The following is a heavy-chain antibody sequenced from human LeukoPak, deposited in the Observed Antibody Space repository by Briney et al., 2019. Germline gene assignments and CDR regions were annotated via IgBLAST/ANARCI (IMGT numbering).Heavy chain of an antibody. CDR2: IIPIFGTA. CDR3: ARSTIFGVVIAPDYYYGMDV. V-gene: IGHV1-69*13. CDR1: GGTFSSYA. Sequence: SVKVSCKASGGTFSSYAISWVRQAPGQGLEWMGGIIPIFGTANYAQKFQGGVTITADESTSTAYMELSSLRSEDTAVYYCARSTIFGVVIAPDYYYGMDVWGQGTTVTVSS. J-gene: IGHJ6*02. D-gene: IGHD3-3*01.